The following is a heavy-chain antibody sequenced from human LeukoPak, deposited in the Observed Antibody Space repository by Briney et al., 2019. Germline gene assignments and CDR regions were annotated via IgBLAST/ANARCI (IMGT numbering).Heavy chain of an antibody. CDR1: GFTFSSYA. CDR2: ISGSGGST. CDR3: AKTDGSSYTSFDY. Sequence: GGSLRLSCAASGFTFSSYAMSWVRQAPGKGLEWVSAISGSGGSTYYADSVRGRFTISRDNSKNTLYLQMNSLRAEDTAVYYCAKTDGSSYTSFDYWGQGTLVTVSS. D-gene: IGHD3-16*02. J-gene: IGHJ4*02. V-gene: IGHV3-23*01.